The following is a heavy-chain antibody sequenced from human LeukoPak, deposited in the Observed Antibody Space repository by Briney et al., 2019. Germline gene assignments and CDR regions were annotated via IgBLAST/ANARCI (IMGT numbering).Heavy chain of an antibody. D-gene: IGHD3-16*01. V-gene: IGHV4-38-2*01. CDR2: IYYSGST. J-gene: IGHJ4*02. Sequence: PGGSLRLSCAASRFTFSSYGMSWVRQAPGKGLEWIGSIYYSGSTYYNPSLKSRVTISVDTSKNQFSLKLSSVTAADTAVYYCASARSGGFDYWGQGTLVTVSS. CDR1: RFTFSSYG. CDR3: ASARSGGFDY.